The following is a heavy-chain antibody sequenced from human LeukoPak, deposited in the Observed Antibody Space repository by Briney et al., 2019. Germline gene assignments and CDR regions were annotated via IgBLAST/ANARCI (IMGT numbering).Heavy chain of an antibody. J-gene: IGHJ4*02. CDR2: ISSSSLYI. CDR3: ARGYYFDY. Sequence: GGSLRLSCAASGFTFSSYTMNWVRQAPGKGLEWVSSISSSSLYIYYADSVKGRFTISRDNAKNSLYLQMNSLRAEDTAVYYCARGYYFDYWGQGTLVTVSS. V-gene: IGHV3-21*01. CDR1: GFTFSSYT.